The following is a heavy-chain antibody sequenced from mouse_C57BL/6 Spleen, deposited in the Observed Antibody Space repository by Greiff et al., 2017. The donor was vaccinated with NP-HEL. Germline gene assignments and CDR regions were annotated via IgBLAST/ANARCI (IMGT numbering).Heavy chain of an antibody. J-gene: IGHJ3*01. CDR3: ASHYYGSSLAY. Sequence: EVQLQESGPELVKPGASVKMSCKASGYTFTDYNMHWVKQSHGKSLEWIGYINPNNGGTSYNQKFKGKATLTVNKSSSTAYMELRSLTSEDSAVYYCASHYYGSSLAYWGQGTLVTVSA. CDR2: INPNNGGT. CDR1: GYTFTDYN. D-gene: IGHD1-1*01. V-gene: IGHV1-22*01.